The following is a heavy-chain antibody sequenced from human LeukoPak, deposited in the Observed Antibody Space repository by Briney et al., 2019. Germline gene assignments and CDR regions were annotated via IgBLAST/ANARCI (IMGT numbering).Heavy chain of an antibody. V-gene: IGHV4-59*08. D-gene: IGHD6-19*01. J-gene: IGHJ3*02. CDR1: GGSISSYY. Sequence: PSETLSLTCTVSGGSISSYYWSWIRQPPGKGLEWIGYIYYSGSTNYNPSLKSRVTISVDTSKNQFSLKLSSVTAADTAVYYCARRDHSSGWHLDIWGQGTMVTVPS. CDR2: IYYSGST. CDR3: ARRDHSSGWHLDI.